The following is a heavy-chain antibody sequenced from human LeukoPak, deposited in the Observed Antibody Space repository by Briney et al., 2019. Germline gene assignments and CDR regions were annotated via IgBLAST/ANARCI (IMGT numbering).Heavy chain of an antibody. J-gene: IGHJ5*02. Sequence: GGSLRLSCAASGFSFTSYWVSWVRQAPGKGLEWVANISHEGSEKYYLGSVKGRFTISRDNDKDSVHLQMNSLRAEDTAVYYCARVGERDKFALIEARFDPWGQGTLVAVSS. CDR1: GFSFTSYW. CDR3: ARVGERDKFALIEARFDP. CDR2: ISHEGSEK. D-gene: IGHD2-21*01. V-gene: IGHV3-7*01.